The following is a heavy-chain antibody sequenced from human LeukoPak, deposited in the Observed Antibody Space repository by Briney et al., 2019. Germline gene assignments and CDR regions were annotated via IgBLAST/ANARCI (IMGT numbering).Heavy chain of an antibody. Sequence: GGSLRLSCAASGFRFPRYAMIWIRQVPGKGLEGVAGISGSGGSTYYLDPVRGRFTISRDTSDNTLHLNMSSLRTDDTAVYFCAKLGAYRVYSFIDFWGQGLPVTVSS. CDR1: GFRFPRYA. CDR3: AKLGAYRVYSFIDF. CDR2: ISGSGGST. J-gene: IGHJ4*02. V-gene: IGHV3-23*01. D-gene: IGHD3-16*01.